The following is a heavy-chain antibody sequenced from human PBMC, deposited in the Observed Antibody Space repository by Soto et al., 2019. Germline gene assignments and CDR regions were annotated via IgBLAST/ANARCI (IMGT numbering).Heavy chain of an antibody. Sequence: QVTLKESGPVLVNPTETLTLTCTVSGFSLSNARMGVSWIRQPPGKALEWLAHIFSNDEKSYSTSLKSRLTISKDTSKSQVVLTMTNMDPVDTATYYCARIRSYGPTGTYNWFDPWGQGTLVTVSS. D-gene: IGHD5-18*01. CDR1: GFSLSNARMG. CDR2: IFSNDEK. V-gene: IGHV2-26*01. J-gene: IGHJ5*02. CDR3: ARIRSYGPTGTYNWFDP.